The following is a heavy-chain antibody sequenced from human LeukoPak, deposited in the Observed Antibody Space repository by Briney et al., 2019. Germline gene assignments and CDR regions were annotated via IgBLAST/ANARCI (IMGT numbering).Heavy chain of an antibody. Sequence: SETLSLTCTVSGGSISSYYWSWIRQPPGKGLEGIGYIYYSGSTNYNPSLKSRVTISVDTSKNQFSLKLSSVTAADTAVYYCARDQGGTVDYWGQGTLVTVSS. J-gene: IGHJ4*02. CDR2: IYYSGST. CDR3: ARDQGGTVDY. CDR1: GGSISSYY. V-gene: IGHV4-59*01. D-gene: IGHD3-16*01.